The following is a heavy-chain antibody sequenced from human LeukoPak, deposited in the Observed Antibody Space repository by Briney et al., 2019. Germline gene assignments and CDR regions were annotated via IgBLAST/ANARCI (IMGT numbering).Heavy chain of an antibody. V-gene: IGHV3-23*01. Sequence: PGGSLRLSCAASGFTFSTYAMSWVRQTPEKELEWLSAISGSGGSTYYADSVKGRFTISRDNSKNTQYLQMNSLRAEDTAVYYCAKDRGFGEYFPFFYWGQGTLVTVSS. CDR3: AKDRGFGEYFPFFY. J-gene: IGHJ4*02. CDR2: ISGSGGST. D-gene: IGHD3-10*01. CDR1: GFTFSTYA.